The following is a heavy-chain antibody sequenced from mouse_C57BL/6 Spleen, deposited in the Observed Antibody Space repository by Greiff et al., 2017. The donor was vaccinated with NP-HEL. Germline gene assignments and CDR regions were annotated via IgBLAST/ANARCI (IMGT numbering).Heavy chain of an antibody. CDR1: GYSITSGYY. J-gene: IGHJ3*01. CDR3: AREDDYDGGAFAY. V-gene: IGHV3-6*01. Sequence: DVQLQESGPGLVKPSQSLSLTCSVTGYSITSGYYWNWIRQFPGNKLEWMGYISYDGSNNYNPSLKNRISITRDTSKNQFVLKLNSVTTEDTATYYCAREDDYDGGAFAYWGQGTLVTVSA. CDR2: ISYDGSN. D-gene: IGHD2-4*01.